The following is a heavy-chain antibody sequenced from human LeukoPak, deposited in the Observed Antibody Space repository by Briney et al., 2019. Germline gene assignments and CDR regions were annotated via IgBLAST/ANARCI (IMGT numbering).Heavy chain of an antibody. CDR1: GFTFNSFA. D-gene: IGHD3-10*01. CDR2: ISGSGETT. CDR3: ARDEYYGSGSYQYYFDY. Sequence: GGSLRLSCAASGFTFNSFAMTWVRQAPGKGLEWVSGISGSGETTHYADSVKGRFTISRDNAKNTLYLQMSSLRAEDTAVYYCARDEYYGSGSYQYYFDYWGQGTLVTVSS. V-gene: IGHV3-23*01. J-gene: IGHJ4*02.